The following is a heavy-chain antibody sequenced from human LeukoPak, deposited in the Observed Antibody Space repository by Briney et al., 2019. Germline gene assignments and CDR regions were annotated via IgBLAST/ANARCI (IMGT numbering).Heavy chain of an antibody. CDR1: GGSFSGYY. CDR2: INHSGST. D-gene: IGHD2-2*01. CDR3: ARGPIVVVPAAMPSGFDP. Sequence: SETLSLTCAVYGGSFSGYYWSWIRQPPGKGLEWIGEINHSGSTNYTPSLKSRVTISVDTSKNQFSLKLSSVTAADTAVYYCARGPIVVVPAAMPSGFDPWGQGTLVTVSS. J-gene: IGHJ5*02. V-gene: IGHV4-34*01.